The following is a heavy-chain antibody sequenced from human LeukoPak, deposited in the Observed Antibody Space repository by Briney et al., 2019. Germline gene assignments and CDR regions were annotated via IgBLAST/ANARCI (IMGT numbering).Heavy chain of an antibody. J-gene: IGHJ4*02. CDR2: ISAYNGNT. V-gene: IGHV1-18*01. D-gene: IGHD6-6*01. CDR1: GGTFSSYA. Sequence: ASVKVSCKASGGTFSSYAISWVRQAPGQGLEWMGWISAYNGNTNYAQKLQGRVTMTTDTSTSTAYMELRSLRSDDTAVYYCARVGLAARTDYWGQGTLVTVSS. CDR3: ARVGLAARTDY.